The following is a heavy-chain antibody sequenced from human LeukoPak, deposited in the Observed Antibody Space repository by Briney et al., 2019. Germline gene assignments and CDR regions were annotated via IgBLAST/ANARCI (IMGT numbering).Heavy chain of an antibody. V-gene: IGHV3-23*01. CDR1: GFTFRTYT. CDR2: ITGSGETT. J-gene: IGHJ4*02. Sequence: PGGSLRLSCAASGFTFRTYTMSWVRQPPGKGLEWVSCITGSGETTYYIDSVKGRFTISRDNSKNTLYLQMNSLRAEDTAVYYCARAADIVVVPAALGFDYWGQGTLVTVSS. CDR3: ARAADIVVVPAALGFDY. D-gene: IGHD2-2*01.